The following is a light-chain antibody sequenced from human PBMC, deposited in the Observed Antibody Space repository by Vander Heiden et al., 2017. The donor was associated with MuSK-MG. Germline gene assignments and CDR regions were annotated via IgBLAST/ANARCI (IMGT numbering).Light chain of an antibody. CDR1: QSSSIS. CDR2: DAA. J-gene: IGKJ4*01. Sequence: DIVLTQSPATLSLSPGPRATLSCRASQSSSISLAWYQKKPGQASRLLIVDAANRATGTPARCSGSGSGTVFTPTISSLEHEDFAGYYRQHSNSAPPTLGGGTKVEIK. V-gene: IGKV3-11*01. CDR3: QHSNSAPPT.